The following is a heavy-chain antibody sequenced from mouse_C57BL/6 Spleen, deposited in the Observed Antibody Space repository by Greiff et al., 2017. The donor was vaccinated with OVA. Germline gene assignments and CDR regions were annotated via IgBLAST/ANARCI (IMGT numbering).Heavy chain of an antibody. CDR1: GFTFSDYG. D-gene: IGHD4-1*01. CDR2: ISSGSSTI. J-gene: IGHJ3*01. CDR3: ARGPGTPAWFAY. Sequence: EVQLVESGGGLVKPGGSLKLSCAASGFTFSDYGMHWVRQAPEKGLEWVAFISSGSSTIYYADTVKGRFTISRDNAKNTLFLQMTSLRSEDTAMYYCARGPGTPAWFAYWGQGTLVTVSA. V-gene: IGHV5-17*01.